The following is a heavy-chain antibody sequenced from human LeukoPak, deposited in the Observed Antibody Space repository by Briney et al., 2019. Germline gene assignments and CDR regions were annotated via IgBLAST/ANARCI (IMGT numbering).Heavy chain of an antibody. J-gene: IGHJ4*02. Sequence: GGSLRLSCAASEFSVGSNYMTWVRQAPGKGLEWVSLIYSGGSMYYADSVKGRFTISRDNSKNTLYLQMISLRAEDTAVYYCAKAGYSYGYYFDYWGQGTLVTVSS. CDR3: AKAGYSYGYYFDY. V-gene: IGHV3-66*01. CDR1: EFSVGSNY. D-gene: IGHD5-18*01. CDR2: IYSGGSM.